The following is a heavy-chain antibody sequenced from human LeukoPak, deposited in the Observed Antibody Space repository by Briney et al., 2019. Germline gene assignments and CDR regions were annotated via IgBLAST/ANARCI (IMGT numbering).Heavy chain of an antibody. D-gene: IGHD2-15*01. CDR3: ARAYCSGGRCYSVARGYYYFDY. CDR1: GYTFTSYY. CDR2: INPSGGST. V-gene: IGHV1-46*01. J-gene: IGHJ4*02. Sequence: ASVNVSCKASGYTFTSYYMHWVRQTPGQGLEWMGIINPSGGSTSYAQKFQGRVTMTRDTSTSTVYMELSSLRSEDTAVYYCARAYCSGGRCYSVARGYYYFDYWGQGTLVTVSA.